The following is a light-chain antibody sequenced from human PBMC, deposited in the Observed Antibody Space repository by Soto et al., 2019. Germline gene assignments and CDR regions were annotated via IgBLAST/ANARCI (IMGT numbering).Light chain of an antibody. CDR2: GAS. CDR3: HLRSNWPTDT. J-gene: IGKJ5*01. V-gene: IGKV3-15*01. CDR1: QSISSN. Sequence: EIVMTQSPATLSVSQGERATPSCRASQSISSNLAWYQHKPCQAPRLIIYGASTRATGIPARFSGSGSGTEFTLTISSLQSQDFAVYYGHLRSNWPTDTFGQGTRLEIK.